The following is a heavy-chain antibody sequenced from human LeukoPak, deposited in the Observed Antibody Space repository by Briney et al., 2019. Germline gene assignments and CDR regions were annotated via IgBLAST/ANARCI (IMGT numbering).Heavy chain of an antibody. CDR3: ARAGYYESFDY. D-gene: IGHD3-22*01. V-gene: IGHV4-34*01. Sequence: PSETLSLTCAVYGGSFSGYYWSWIRQPPGKGLEWIGEINHSGSTNYNPSLKSRVTISVDTSKNQFSLKLSSVTAADTAVYYCARAGYYESFDYWGQGTLVTVSS. CDR1: GGSFSGYY. J-gene: IGHJ4*02. CDR2: INHSGST.